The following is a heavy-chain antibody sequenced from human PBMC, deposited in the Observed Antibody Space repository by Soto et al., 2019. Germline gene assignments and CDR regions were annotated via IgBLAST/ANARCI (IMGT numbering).Heavy chain of an antibody. CDR2: ISGSGGST. CDR1: GFTFSSYA. D-gene: IGHD3-22*01. CDR3: AKGPPIPRTMIAVVISYFDY. J-gene: IGHJ4*02. V-gene: IGHV3-23*01. Sequence: GGSLRLSCAASGFTFSSYAMSWVRQAPGKGLEWVSAISGSGGSTYYADSVKGRFTISRDNSKNTLYLQMNSLRAEDTAVYYCAKGPPIPRTMIAVVISYFDYWGQGTLVTVSS.